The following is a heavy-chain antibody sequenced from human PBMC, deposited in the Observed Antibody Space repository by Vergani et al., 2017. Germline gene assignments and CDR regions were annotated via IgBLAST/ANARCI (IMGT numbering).Heavy chain of an antibody. CDR2: ISSSSSYI. V-gene: IGHV3-21*01. CDR1: GFTFSSYS. Sequence: EVQLVESGGGLVKPGGSLRLSCVASGFTFSSYSMNWVRQAPGKGLEWVSSISSSSSYIYYADSVKGRFTISRDNAKNSLYLQMNSLRAEDTAVYYCARDLLGYCSSTSRLGHYYYYMDVWGKGTTVTVSS. CDR3: ARDLLGYCSSTSRLGHYYYYMDV. J-gene: IGHJ6*03. D-gene: IGHD2-2*01.